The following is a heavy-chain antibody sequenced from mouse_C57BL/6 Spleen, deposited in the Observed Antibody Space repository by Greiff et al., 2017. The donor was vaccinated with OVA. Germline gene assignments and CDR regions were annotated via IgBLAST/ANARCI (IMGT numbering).Heavy chain of an antibody. CDR2: IYPRSGNT. V-gene: IGHV1-81*01. CDR1: GYTFTSYG. Sequence: VKLQESGAELARPGASVKLSCKASGYTFTSYGISWVKQRTGQGLEWIGEIYPRSGNTYYNEKFKGKATLTADKYSSTAYMELRSLTSEDSAVYFCARYNPPITTVVARGYFDYWGQGTTLTVSS. CDR3: ARYNPPITTVVARGYFDY. D-gene: IGHD1-1*01. J-gene: IGHJ2*01.